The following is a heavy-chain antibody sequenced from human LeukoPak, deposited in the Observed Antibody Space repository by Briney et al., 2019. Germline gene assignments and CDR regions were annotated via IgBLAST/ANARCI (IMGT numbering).Heavy chain of an antibody. D-gene: IGHD3-10*01. Sequence: SETLSLTCAVYGGSFSGYYWSWIRQPPGKGLEWIGEINHSGSTNYNPSLKSRVTISLDTSKNQFSLKLTSVTAADTAVYYCARREHGSGSYYGFDYWGQGTQVTVSS. CDR2: INHSGST. J-gene: IGHJ4*02. V-gene: IGHV4-34*01. CDR3: ARREHGSGSYYGFDY. CDR1: GGSFSGYY.